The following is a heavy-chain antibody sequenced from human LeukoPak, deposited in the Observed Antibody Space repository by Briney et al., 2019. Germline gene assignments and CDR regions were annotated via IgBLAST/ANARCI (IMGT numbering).Heavy chain of an antibody. CDR3: ARARRWNAAVEGWWFDP. CDR1: GDSISSSSYY. D-gene: IGHD1-1*01. CDR2: IYYSGST. J-gene: IGHJ5*02. Sequence: PSETLSLTCTVSGDSISSSSYYWGWVRQPPVKGLEWIGFIYYSGSTNYNPSLKSRVTISVDTSKNQFSLKLSSVTAADTAVYYCARARRWNAAVEGWWFDPWGQGTLVTVSS. V-gene: IGHV4-61*05.